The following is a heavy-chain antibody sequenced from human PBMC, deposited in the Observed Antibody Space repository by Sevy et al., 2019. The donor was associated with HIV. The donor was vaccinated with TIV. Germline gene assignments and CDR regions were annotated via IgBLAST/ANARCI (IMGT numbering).Heavy chain of an antibody. CDR1: GFTFSNFE. Sequence: GESLRLSCAASGFTFSNFEMNWVRQAPGKGLEWISYITSSGSTIYYADSVQGRFTISRDNAKNSLFLQMNSLRAEDTAVYYCARATYYYDSSGPYYFDYWGQGTLVTVSS. CDR2: ITSSGSTI. V-gene: IGHV3-48*03. CDR3: ARATYYYDSSGPYYFDY. J-gene: IGHJ4*02. D-gene: IGHD3-22*01.